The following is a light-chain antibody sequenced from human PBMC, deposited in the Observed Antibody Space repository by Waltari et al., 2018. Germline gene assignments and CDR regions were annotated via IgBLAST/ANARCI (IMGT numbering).Light chain of an antibody. CDR2: DTS. CDR1: QSVRSY. CDR3: QHRSVWPLT. V-gene: IGKV3-11*01. J-gene: IGKJ4*01. Sequence: IVLTQSPATPSLFPGERATLSCRASQSVRSYLAWYQQKPGQAPRLLIYDTSYRATCVPVMFSGSGSGTDYTLTISSLEPEDFAVYYCQHRSVWPLTFGGGTKVEMK.